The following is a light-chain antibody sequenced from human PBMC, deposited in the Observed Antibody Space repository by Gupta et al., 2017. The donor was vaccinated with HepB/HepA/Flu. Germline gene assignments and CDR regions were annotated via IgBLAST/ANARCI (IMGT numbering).Light chain of an antibody. CDR1: QSLLHSNGYNY. CDR3: MQALQTPYT. J-gene: IGKJ2*01. CDR2: LGS. V-gene: IGKV2-28*01. Sequence: DIVMTQSXLSLPVTPGEPASISCRSSQSLLHSNGYNYLDWYLQKPGQSPQLLIYLGSNRASGVPDRFSGSGSGTDFTLKISRVEAEDVGVYYCMQALQTPYTFGQGTKLEIK.